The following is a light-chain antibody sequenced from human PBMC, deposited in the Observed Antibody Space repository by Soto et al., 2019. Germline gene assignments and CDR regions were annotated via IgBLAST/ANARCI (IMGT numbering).Light chain of an antibody. V-gene: IGKV1-5*03. J-gene: IGKJ1*01. CDR3: QQYNSYSWT. Sequence: DIQMTQSPSTLSASVGDRVTITCRASQSISSWLAWYQQKPGKAPTLLIYKASSLESGVPSRFSGSGSGTEFTRTISSLQPDDFATYYCQQYNSYSWTFGQGTKVEIK. CDR2: KAS. CDR1: QSISSW.